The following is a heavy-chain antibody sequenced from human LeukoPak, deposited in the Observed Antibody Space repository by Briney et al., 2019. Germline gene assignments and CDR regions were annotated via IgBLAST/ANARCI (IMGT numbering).Heavy chain of an antibody. J-gene: IGHJ4*02. CDR2: FDPEDADT. CDR1: RYTLTQLS. Sequence: GASVKVSCKVARYTLTQLSMHSVRQAPSTRLEYMGGFDPEDADTIYAQKFQGRVTMTEDTSTDTAYMELRSLRSEDTAVYYCATDGPYTDMVKGGDYWGQGTLVTVSS. CDR3: ATDGPYTDMVKGGDY. D-gene: IGHD5-18*01. V-gene: IGHV1-24*01.